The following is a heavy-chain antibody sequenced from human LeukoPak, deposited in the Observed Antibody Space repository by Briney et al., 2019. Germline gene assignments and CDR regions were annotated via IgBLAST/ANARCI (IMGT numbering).Heavy chain of an antibody. D-gene: IGHD3-16*02. V-gene: IGHV3-21*06. CDR1: GFTFSSYS. J-gene: IGHJ4*02. Sequence: GGSLRLSCATSGFTFSSYSMNWVRQAPGKGLEWVSFISSISSYIYYADSVKGRFTISRDNARNSLHLQMNSLRAEDTAVYYCARVAGRGGVIVEYYFDHWGQGTLVTVSS. CDR2: ISSISSYI. CDR3: ARVAGRGGVIVEYYFDH.